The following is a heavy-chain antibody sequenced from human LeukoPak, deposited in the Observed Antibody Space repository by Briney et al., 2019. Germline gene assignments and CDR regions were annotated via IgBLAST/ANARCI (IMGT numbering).Heavy chain of an antibody. CDR1: GFIFRSYW. D-gene: IGHD4-11*01. CDR2: INQDGSEK. V-gene: IGHV3-7*05. CDR3: ATSRNSASDY. J-gene: IGHJ4*02. Sequence: GGSLRLFCAASGFIFRSYWMSWVRQAPGKGLEWVASINQDGSEKYYGDSVRGRFTISRDNAKNSLYLQMNGLRGDDTAVYYCATSRNSASDYWGQGTLVTVSS.